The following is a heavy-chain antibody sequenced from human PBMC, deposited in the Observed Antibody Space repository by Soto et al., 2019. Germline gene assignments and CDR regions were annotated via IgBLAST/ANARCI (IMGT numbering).Heavy chain of an antibody. J-gene: IGHJ4*02. V-gene: IGHV1-3*01. CDR2: INAGNGNT. CDR3: ARVIGGLYYFDY. D-gene: IGHD3-16*01. CDR1: GYTFTSYA. Sequence: QVQLVQAGAEVKKPGASVKVSCKASGYTFTSYAMHWVRQAPGQRLEWMGRINAGNGNTKYSQKFQGRVTITRDTSASTAYMELSSLRSEDTAVYYCARVIGGLYYFDYWGQGTLVTVSS.